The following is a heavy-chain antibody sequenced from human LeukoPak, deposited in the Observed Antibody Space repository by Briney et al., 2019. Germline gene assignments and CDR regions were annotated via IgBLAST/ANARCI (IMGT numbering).Heavy chain of an antibody. V-gene: IGHV4-30-4*01. J-gene: IGHJ4*02. CDR3: ARVSVELQFIAAAGTAFDY. CDR1: GGSISSGDYY. Sequence: TSSETLSLTCTVSGGSISSGDYYWSWIRQPPGKGLEWIGYIYYSGSTYYNPSLKSRVTISVDTSKNQFSLKLSSVTAADTAVYYCARVSVELQFIAAAGTAFDYWGQGTLVTVSS. CDR2: IYYSGST. D-gene: IGHD6-13*01.